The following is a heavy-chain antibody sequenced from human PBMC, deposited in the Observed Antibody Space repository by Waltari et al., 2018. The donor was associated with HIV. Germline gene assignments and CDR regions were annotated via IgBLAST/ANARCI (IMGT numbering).Heavy chain of an antibody. CDR1: GDPISPSNFY. Sequence: QLQLQESGPGLVKPSEALSLACIMSGDPISPSNFYWDWIRQPPGRGLEWIARISSGGNTYYNPSLKSRVSLSMNPSKNRLSLRLTSVTAADTAVYYCARHPMAHSFDIWGRGTMVTVSS. CDR3: ARHPMAHSFDI. CDR2: ISSGGNT. V-gene: IGHV4-39*01. J-gene: IGHJ3*02.